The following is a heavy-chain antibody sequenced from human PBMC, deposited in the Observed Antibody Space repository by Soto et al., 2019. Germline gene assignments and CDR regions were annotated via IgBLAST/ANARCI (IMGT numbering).Heavy chain of an antibody. D-gene: IGHD3-22*01. CDR2: IYYSGST. CDR3: ARGLGYYDSSGYYSSPFFDY. Sequence: SETLSLTCTVSGGSISSSSYYWGWIRQPPGKGLEWIGSIYYSGSTYYNPSLKSRVTISVDTSKNQFSLKLSSVTAADTAVYYCARGLGYYDSSGYYSSPFFDYWGQGTLVTVSS. J-gene: IGHJ4*02. CDR1: GGSISSSSYY. V-gene: IGHV4-39*07.